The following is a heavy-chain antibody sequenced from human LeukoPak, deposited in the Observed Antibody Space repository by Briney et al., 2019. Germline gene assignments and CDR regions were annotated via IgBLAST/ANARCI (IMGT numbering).Heavy chain of an antibody. V-gene: IGHV1-2*06. Sequence: ASVKVSCKASGYIFTDYYMHWVRQAPGQELGWMGRINPNSGGTNYAQKFQGRVTMTRDTSISTAYMELSRLRSDDTAVYYCARVWAYYYYGSGSIVDDAFDIWGQGTMVTVSS. D-gene: IGHD3-10*01. J-gene: IGHJ3*02. CDR1: GYIFTDYY. CDR3: ARVWAYYYYGSGSIVDDAFDI. CDR2: INPNSGGT.